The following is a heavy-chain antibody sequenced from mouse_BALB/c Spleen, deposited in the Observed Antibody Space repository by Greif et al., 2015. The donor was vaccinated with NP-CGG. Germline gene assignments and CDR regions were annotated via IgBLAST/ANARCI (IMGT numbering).Heavy chain of an antibody. CDR3: APDGNGAWFAY. V-gene: IGHV14-3*02. J-gene: IGHJ3*01. Sequence: VQLQQSGAELVKPGASVKLSCTASGFNIKDTYMHWVKQRPEQGLEWIGRIDPANGNTKYDPKFQGKATITADTSSNTAYLQLSSLTSEDTAVYYCAPDGNGAWFAYWGQGTLVTVSA. D-gene: IGHD2-1*01. CDR2: IDPANGNT. CDR1: GFNIKDTY.